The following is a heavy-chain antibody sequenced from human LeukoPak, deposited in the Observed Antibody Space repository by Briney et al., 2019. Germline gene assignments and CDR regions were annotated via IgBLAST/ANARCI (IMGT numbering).Heavy chain of an antibody. CDR3: ARHEVEDGMDV. V-gene: IGHV4-39*01. CDR2: VYYGGKT. CDR1: DDSISSGAYS. J-gene: IGHJ6*02. Sequence: SETLSLTCTVSDDSISSGAYSWVWVRQPPGKGLEFIGTVYYGGKTYYNPSLKSRVTISVDTSKNQFSLKLSSVTAADTAVYYCARHEVEDGMDVWGQGTTVTVSS.